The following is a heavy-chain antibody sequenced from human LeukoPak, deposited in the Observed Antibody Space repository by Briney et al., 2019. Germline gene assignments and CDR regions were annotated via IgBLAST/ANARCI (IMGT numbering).Heavy chain of an antibody. CDR3: ARDQEGFDY. J-gene: IGHJ4*02. CDR2: IYPRDGST. V-gene: IGHV1-46*01. Sequence: ASVKVSCKASGYTFTSYGISWVRQAPGQVLEWMGMIYPRDGSTSYAQKFQGRVTVTRDTSTSTVHMELSGLRSEDTAVYYCARDQEGFDYWGQGTLVTVSS. CDR1: GYTFTSYG.